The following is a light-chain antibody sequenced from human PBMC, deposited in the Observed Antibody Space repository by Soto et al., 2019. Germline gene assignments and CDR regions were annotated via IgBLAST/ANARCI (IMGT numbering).Light chain of an antibody. CDR2: GTS. CDR3: QSYDSSLSGPNWV. J-gene: IGLJ3*02. Sequence: QSVLTQPPSVSGAPGQRVTISCTGSSSNIGAGYDVHWYQQLPGTAPKLLIYGTSNRPSGVPDRFSGSKSGTSASLAITGLQAEDEADYYCQSYDSSLSGPNWVFGGGTKVTVL. CDR1: SSNIGAGYD. V-gene: IGLV1-40*01.